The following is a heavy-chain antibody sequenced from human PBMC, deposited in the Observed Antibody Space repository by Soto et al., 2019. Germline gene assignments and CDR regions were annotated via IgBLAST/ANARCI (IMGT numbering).Heavy chain of an antibody. CDR3: AREWLPIDY. V-gene: IGHV3-48*01. J-gene: IGHJ4*02. Sequence: GGSLRLSCAASGFTFNSFAMNWVRQAPGKGLEWISYISSRNSSIYYADSVKGRFTISRDNARNSLYLQMNSLTVEDTAVYYCAREWLPIDYWGQGTLVTVSS. CDR2: ISSRNSSI. D-gene: IGHD5-12*01. CDR1: GFTFNSFA.